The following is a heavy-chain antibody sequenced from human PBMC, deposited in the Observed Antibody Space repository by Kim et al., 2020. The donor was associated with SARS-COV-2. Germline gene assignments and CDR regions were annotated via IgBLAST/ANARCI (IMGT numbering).Heavy chain of an antibody. CDR3: ARVRRITIFGVVIFDAFDI. D-gene: IGHD3-3*01. J-gene: IGHJ3*02. Sequence: KGRFTITRDNAKKSLYLQMNSLRAEDTAVYYCARVRRITIFGVVIFDAFDIWGQGTMVTVSS. V-gene: IGHV3-11*01.